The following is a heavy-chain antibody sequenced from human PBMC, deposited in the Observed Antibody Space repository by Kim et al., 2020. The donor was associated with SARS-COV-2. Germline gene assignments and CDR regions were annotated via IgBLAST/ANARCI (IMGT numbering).Heavy chain of an antibody. Sequence: SVKVSCKASGGTFNSYAISWVRQAPGQGLEWMGGMIPIFGTSRYAQKFQSRVTITADKFTSTAYMDLSSLRSEDTAVYYCAPTAFGGSNSRYXFXFWGQGTLVTVSS. CDR3: APTAFGGSNSRYXFXF. V-gene: IGHV1-69*06. D-gene: IGHD3-3*01. J-gene: IGHJ4*02. CDR2: MIPIFGTS. CDR1: GGTFNSYA.